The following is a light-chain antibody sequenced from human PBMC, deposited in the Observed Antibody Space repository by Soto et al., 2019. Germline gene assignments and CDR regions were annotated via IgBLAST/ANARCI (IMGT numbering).Light chain of an antibody. Sequence: EIVLTQSPGTLSLSPGERATLSCRASQSVSSSYLAWYQQKPGQAPRLLIYGASSRATGIPDRFSGSGSGTDFSLAISRREPEYVAVYYCHQYGSSPITFGQGTRLEI. J-gene: IGKJ5*01. CDR1: QSVSSSY. V-gene: IGKV3-20*01. CDR3: HQYGSSPIT. CDR2: GAS.